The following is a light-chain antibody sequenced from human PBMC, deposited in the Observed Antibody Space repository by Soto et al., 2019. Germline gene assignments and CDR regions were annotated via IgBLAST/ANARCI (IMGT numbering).Light chain of an antibody. V-gene: IGKV1-5*01. CDR1: HSIAGL. CDR2: DTS. Sequence: DIPMTQSPSTLSASVGDRVTITCRASHSIAGLLAWYQQKPGKAPKVMIYDTSNLESGVPSRFSGSGSGTDFTLTISSLHPEDFATYFCQEYSSFSYTFGQGTRLEI. CDR3: QEYSSFSYT. J-gene: IGKJ2*01.